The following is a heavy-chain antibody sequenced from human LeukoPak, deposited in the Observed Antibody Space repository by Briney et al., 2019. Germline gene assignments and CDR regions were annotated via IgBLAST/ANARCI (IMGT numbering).Heavy chain of an antibody. Sequence: ASVKVSCKASGYTFTSYGISWVRQAPGQGLEWMGWISAYNGNTNYAQKLQGRVTMATDTSTSTAYMEMRSLRSDDTAVYYCARDRGDCSSTSCYIPFDYWGQGTLVTVSS. V-gene: IGHV1-18*01. CDR1: GYTFTSYG. D-gene: IGHD2-2*02. CDR2: ISAYNGNT. CDR3: ARDRGDCSSTSCYIPFDY. J-gene: IGHJ4*02.